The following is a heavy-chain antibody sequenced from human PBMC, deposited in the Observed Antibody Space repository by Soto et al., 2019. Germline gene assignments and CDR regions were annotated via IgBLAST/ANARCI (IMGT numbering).Heavy chain of an antibody. Sequence: CNVSGDSISSKTFFWDWIRQPPGKGLEWIGSIFYSGSSFYNPSLKSRVTLSVDTSKNQFSLKLSSVTAADTAVYYCARHPRVTARGVGFDPWGQGTLVTVSS. V-gene: IGHV4-39*01. CDR1: GDSISSKTFF. CDR2: IFYSGSS. J-gene: IGHJ5*02. D-gene: IGHD6-6*01. CDR3: ARHPRVTARGVGFDP.